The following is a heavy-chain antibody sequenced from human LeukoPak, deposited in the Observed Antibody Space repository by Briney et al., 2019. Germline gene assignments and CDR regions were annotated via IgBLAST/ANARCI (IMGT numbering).Heavy chain of an antibody. CDR1: RFTFSNYN. CDR3: AELGITMIGGV. J-gene: IGHJ6*04. Sequence: GGSLRLSCAASRFTFSNYNMHWVRQAPGKRLEWISYITGSSSTVYYADSVKGRFTISRDNAKSSLYLQMSSLRAEDTAVYYCAELGITMIGGVWGKGTTVTISS. V-gene: IGHV3-48*01. CDR2: ITGSSSTV. D-gene: IGHD3-10*02.